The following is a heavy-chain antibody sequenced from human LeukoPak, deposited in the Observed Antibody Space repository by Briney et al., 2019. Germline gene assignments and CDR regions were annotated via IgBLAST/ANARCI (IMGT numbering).Heavy chain of an antibody. V-gene: IGHV3-74*01. Sequence: GGSLRLSWAASGFTFSSYWMHWVRQAPGKGMVWVSRINSDGSSTSYADSVKGRFTISRDSAKNTLYLQMNSLRAEDTAVYYCARGHGLPDYWGQGTLVTVSS. CDR2: INSDGSST. J-gene: IGHJ4*02. CDR3: ARGHGLPDY. CDR1: GFTFSSYW. D-gene: IGHD5-12*01.